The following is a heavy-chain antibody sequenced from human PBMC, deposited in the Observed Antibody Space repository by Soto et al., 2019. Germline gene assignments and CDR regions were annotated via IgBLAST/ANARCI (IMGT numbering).Heavy chain of an antibody. D-gene: IGHD6-13*01. CDR3: AREGMSRPRWVFDY. V-gene: IGHV3-64*01. J-gene: IGHJ4*02. CDR2: ISTNGDST. CDR1: GFTFGSYP. Sequence: EVQLVESGGVLVQPGGSLRLSCAASGFTFGSYPMHWVRQAPGKGLEGVSAISTNGDSTFYANSVKGRFTISRDNSKNTLYLQLGSLRAEDMGVYYCAREGMSRPRWVFDYWGQGTLVTASS.